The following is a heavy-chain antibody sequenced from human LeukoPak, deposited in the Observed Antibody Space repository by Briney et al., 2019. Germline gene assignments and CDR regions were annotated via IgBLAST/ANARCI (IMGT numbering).Heavy chain of an antibody. CDR3: AKDRAASPARGFYYFDY. Sequence: GSLRLSCAASGFTFSSYAMSWVRQAPGKGLEWVSAISGSGGSTYYADSVKGRFTISRDNSKNTLYLQMNSLRAEDTAVYYCAKDRAASPARGFYYFDYWGQGTLVTVSS. CDR1: GFTFSSYA. D-gene: IGHD2/OR15-2a*01. V-gene: IGHV3-23*01. J-gene: IGHJ4*02. CDR2: ISGSGGST.